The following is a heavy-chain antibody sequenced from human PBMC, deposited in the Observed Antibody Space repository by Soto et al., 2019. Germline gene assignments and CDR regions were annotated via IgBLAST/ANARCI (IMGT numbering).Heavy chain of an antibody. CDR3: VKDYSAGLVDY. CDR1: GFTFSSYA. D-gene: IGHD2-15*01. CDR2: ISSNGGST. J-gene: IGHJ4*02. Sequence: GGSLRLSCSASGFTFSSYAMHWVRQAPGKGLEYVSAISSNGGSTYYADSVKGRFTISRDNSKNTLYLQMSILSAEDTAVYYSVKDYSAGLVDYWGQGTLVTVSS. V-gene: IGHV3-64D*06.